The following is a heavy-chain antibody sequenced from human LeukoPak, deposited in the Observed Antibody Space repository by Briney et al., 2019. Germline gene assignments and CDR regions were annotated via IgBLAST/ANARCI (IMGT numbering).Heavy chain of an antibody. CDR1: GGSISSSSYY. V-gene: IGHV4-39*01. J-gene: IGHJ6*03. Sequence: SETLSLTCTVSGGSISSSSYYWGWIRQPPGKGLEWIGSIYYSGSTYYNPSLKSRVTISVDTSKNQFSQKLSSVTAADTAVYYCARLICSTSCYYYYCYYMDVWGKGTTVTVSS. CDR3: ARLICSTSCYYYYCYYMDV. D-gene: IGHD2-2*01. CDR2: IYYSGST.